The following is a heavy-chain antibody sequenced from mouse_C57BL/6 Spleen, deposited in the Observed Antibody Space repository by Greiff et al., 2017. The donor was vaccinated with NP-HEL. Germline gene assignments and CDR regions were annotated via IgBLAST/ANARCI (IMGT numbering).Heavy chain of an antibody. CDR3: ARDYGYDGGYAMDY. D-gene: IGHD2-2*01. Sequence: EVQLQQSGPELVKPGASVKMSCKASGYTFTDYNMHWVKQSHGKSLEWIGYINPNNGGTSYNQKFKGKATLTVNKSSSTAYMELRSLTSEDSAVYYCARDYGYDGGYAMDYWGQGTSVTVSS. CDR1: GYTFTDYN. CDR2: INPNNGGT. V-gene: IGHV1-22*01. J-gene: IGHJ4*01.